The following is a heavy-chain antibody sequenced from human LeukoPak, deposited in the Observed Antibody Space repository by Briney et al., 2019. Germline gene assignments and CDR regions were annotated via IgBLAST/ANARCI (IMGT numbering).Heavy chain of an antibody. CDR1: GGSFSGYY. CDR2: INHREST. Sequence: SETLTLTCAVYGGSFSGYYWIGIRQPPGKGLEWIREINHRESTNHNPSLKSRVTISVDTSKNQFSLKMSSVTAADTAVYYCARPIRGYSYGGFDYWGHGTLVTVSS. V-gene: IGHV4-34*01. D-gene: IGHD5-18*01. CDR3: ARPIRGYSYGGFDY. J-gene: IGHJ5*01.